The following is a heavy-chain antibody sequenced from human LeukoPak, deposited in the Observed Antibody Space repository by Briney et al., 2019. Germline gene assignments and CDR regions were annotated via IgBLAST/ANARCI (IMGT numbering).Heavy chain of an antibody. CDR2: ISYDGSNK. CDR1: GFTFSTYA. J-gene: IGHJ6*02. CDR3: ARAVLDYDSSDAMDV. D-gene: IGHD3-22*01. Sequence: GGSLRLSCAASGFTFSTYAMHWVRQAPGKGLEWVAVISYDGSNKYYADSVKGRFTISRDNSKNTLSLQMNSLRAEDTAVYYCARAVLDYDSSDAMDVWGQGTTVTVSS. V-gene: IGHV3-30-3*01.